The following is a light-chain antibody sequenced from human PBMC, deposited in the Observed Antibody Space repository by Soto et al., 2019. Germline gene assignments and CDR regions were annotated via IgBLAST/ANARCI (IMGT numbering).Light chain of an antibody. CDR3: QQYNSYWT. J-gene: IGKJ1*01. V-gene: IGKV1-5*01. CDR2: DAS. CDR1: QSISSW. Sequence: DIQMTQSPSTLSASVGDRVTITCRASQSISSWLAWYRQKPGQAPKLLIYDASSLESGVPSRFSGSGSGTEFTLTISSLQPDDFATYYCQQYNSYWTFGQGTKVYIK.